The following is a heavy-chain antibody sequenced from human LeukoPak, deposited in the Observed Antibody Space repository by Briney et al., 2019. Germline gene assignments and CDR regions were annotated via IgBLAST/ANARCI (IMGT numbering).Heavy chain of an antibody. Sequence: PGGSLRLSCAASGFTFSSYGMHWVRQAPGKGLEWVAVIWYDGRNEYYADSVKGRFTISRDNSKNTLFLQMNSLRAEDTALYYCARKRSDRDGYNSYAFDIWGQGTMVTVSS. V-gene: IGHV3-33*01. J-gene: IGHJ3*02. CDR3: ARKRSDRDGYNSYAFDI. CDR2: IWYDGRNE. CDR1: GFTFSSYG. D-gene: IGHD5-24*01.